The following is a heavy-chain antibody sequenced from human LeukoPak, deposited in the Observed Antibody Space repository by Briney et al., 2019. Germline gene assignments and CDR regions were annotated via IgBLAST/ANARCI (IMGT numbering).Heavy chain of an antibody. D-gene: IGHD3-10*01. Sequence: SETLSLTCTVSGGSISSGGYYWSWIRQPPGKGLEWIGYIYHSGSTYYNPSLKSRVTISVDRSKNQFSLKLSSVTAADTAVYYCARDRITMVRGVIITGWFDPWGQGTLVTVSS. CDR1: GGSISSGGYY. CDR3: ARDRITMVRGVIITGWFDP. J-gene: IGHJ5*02. CDR2: IYHSGST. V-gene: IGHV4-30-2*01.